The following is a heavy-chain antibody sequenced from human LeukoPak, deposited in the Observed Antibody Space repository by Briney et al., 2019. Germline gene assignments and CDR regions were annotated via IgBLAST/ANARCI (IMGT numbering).Heavy chain of an antibody. D-gene: IGHD2-21*02. Sequence: GASVKVSCKASGYTFTGYYMYWVRQAPGQGLEWMGWINPNSGGTNYAQKFQGRVTMTRDTSISTAYMELSRLRSDDTAVYYCARLGAYCGGDCYRGHWFDPWGQGTLVTVSS. V-gene: IGHV1-2*02. CDR3: ARLGAYCGGDCYRGHWFDP. CDR1: GYTFTGYY. J-gene: IGHJ5*02. CDR2: INPNSGGT.